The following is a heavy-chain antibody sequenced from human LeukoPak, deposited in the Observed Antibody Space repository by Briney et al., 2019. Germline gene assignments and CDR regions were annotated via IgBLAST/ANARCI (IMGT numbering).Heavy chain of an antibody. Sequence: ASVKVSCKASGGTFSSYAISWVRQAPGQGLEWMGGIIPIFGTANYAQKFQGRVTITADESTSTAYMELSSPRSEDTAVYYCARARESLTTRYFDYWGQGTLVTVSS. CDR2: IIPIFGTA. D-gene: IGHD4/OR15-4a*01. J-gene: IGHJ4*02. CDR3: ARARESLTTRYFDY. V-gene: IGHV1-69*13. CDR1: GGTFSSYA.